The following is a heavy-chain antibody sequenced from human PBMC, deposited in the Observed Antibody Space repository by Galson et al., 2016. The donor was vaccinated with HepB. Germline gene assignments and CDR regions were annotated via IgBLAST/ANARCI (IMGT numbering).Heavy chain of an antibody. CDR1: GYTFTGYY. CDR2: INPNSGDT. Sequence: SVKVSCKASGYTFTGYYIHWVRQAPGQGLEWMGWINPNSGDTNYAQKFQGWVTMTRDTSISTAYMELSRLRSDDTAIYSCAGAQAGNYYGMDVWGQGTTVTVAS. J-gene: IGHJ6*02. V-gene: IGHV1-2*04. CDR3: AGAQAGNYYGMDV. D-gene: IGHD6-25*01.